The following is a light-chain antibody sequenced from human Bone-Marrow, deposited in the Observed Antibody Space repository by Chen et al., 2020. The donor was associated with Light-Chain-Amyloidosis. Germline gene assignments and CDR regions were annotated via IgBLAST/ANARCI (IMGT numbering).Light chain of an antibody. CDR2: DDS. CDR1: NIGSTS. J-gene: IGLJ3*02. V-gene: IGLV3-21*02. Sequence: SYVLTQPSSVSVAPGQTTTIACGGNNIGSTSVHWYQQTPGQAPLLVVYDDSDRPSGIPERVSGANSGNPATLSSSRVEAGDEADYYCQVWDRSSDRPVFGGGTKLTVL. CDR3: QVWDRSSDRPV.